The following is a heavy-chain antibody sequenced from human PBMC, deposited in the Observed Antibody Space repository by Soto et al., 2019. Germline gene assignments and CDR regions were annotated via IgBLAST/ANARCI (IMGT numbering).Heavy chain of an antibody. Sequence: GGSLRLSCAASGFTFSSYWMSWVRQAPGKGLEWVANIKQDGSEKYYVDSVKGRFTISRDNAKNSLYLQMNSLRAEDTAVYYCARTRMGYCSGGSCYYYYYMDVWGKGTTVTVSS. CDR1: GFTFSSYW. CDR3: ARTRMGYCSGGSCYYYYYMDV. D-gene: IGHD2-15*01. J-gene: IGHJ6*03. V-gene: IGHV3-7*01. CDR2: IKQDGSEK.